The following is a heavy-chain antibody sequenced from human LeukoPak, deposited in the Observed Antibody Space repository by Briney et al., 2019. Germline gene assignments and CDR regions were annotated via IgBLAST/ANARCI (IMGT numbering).Heavy chain of an antibody. CDR2: ISSSGSYI. CDR1: GFTFTRYS. Sequence: GGSLRLSCAASGFTFTRYSMNWVRQAPGKGLEWVSSISSSGSYIFYAQSVEGRFIISRDNAKNSHYLQMNSLGVDDTAVYFCARGTYRSSSPSIGMPYYLDYWGQGILVTVSS. V-gene: IGHV3-21*01. J-gene: IGHJ4*02. D-gene: IGHD6-6*01. CDR3: ARGTYRSSSPSIGMPYYLDY.